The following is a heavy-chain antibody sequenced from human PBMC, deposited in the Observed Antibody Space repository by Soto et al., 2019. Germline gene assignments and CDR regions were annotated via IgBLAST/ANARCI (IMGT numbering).Heavy chain of an antibody. D-gene: IGHD6-13*01. Sequence: LSLTCIVSGASISSRSSYWGWIRQPPGKGLEWVGTFYSGSTYNNPSLKSRVTISVDTSKNQFSLKLSSVAAEDTAIYYCATTRGIAVGGSFDHWGQGTLVTVSS. V-gene: IGHV4-39*01. CDR3: ATTRGIAVGGSFDH. CDR1: GASISSRSSY. CDR2: FYSGST. J-gene: IGHJ5*02.